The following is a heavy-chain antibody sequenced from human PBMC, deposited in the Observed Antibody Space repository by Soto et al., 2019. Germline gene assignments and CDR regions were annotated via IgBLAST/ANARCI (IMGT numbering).Heavy chain of an antibody. V-gene: IGHV3-48*03. Sequence: GGSLRLSCVASGFVFKNYEMNWVRQAPGKGLEWISYISNSGNTIYVADSMRGRFTISRDNAKNSLFLQMNSLRADDTAVYYCARDIDNRDYYYGLDVWGQGTAVTVSS. CDR2: ISNSGNTI. CDR1: GFVFKNYE. CDR3: ARDIDNRDYYYGLDV. J-gene: IGHJ6*02. D-gene: IGHD1-20*01.